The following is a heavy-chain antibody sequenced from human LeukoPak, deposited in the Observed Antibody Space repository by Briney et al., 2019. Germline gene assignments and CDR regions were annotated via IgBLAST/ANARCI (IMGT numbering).Heavy chain of an antibody. Sequence: GGSLRLSCAASGFTFSNYAMSWVRQAPGKGLEWVSLISGITTNTYYADSVKGRFTISRHNSKNTLDLQMNSLRAEDTAGYYCAKHLLVGGTRGAYAFDIWGRGTMVTVSS. D-gene: IGHD1-26*01. CDR3: AKHLLVGGTRGAYAFDI. CDR1: GFTFSNYA. J-gene: IGHJ3*02. V-gene: IGHV3-23*01. CDR2: ISGITTNT.